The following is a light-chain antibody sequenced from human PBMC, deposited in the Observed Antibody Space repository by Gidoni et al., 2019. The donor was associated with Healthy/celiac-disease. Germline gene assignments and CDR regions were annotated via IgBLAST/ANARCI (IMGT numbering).Light chain of an antibody. CDR1: QSISSR. CDR2: KAS. CDR3: QQYNSYSMCS. Sequence: DIQMTQPPSTLPASVGDRVTITRRASQSISSRIAWYQQKPGKAPKLLIYKASSLESGVPSRFSGSGSGTEFTLTISSLQPDDFAAYYCQQYNSYSMCSFGQGTKLEIK. V-gene: IGKV1-5*03. J-gene: IGKJ2*04.